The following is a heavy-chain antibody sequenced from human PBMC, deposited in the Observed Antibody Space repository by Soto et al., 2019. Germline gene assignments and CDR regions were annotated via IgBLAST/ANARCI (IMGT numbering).Heavy chain of an antibody. CDR3: ARDNWTDY. J-gene: IGHJ4*02. Sequence: GGSLRLSCAASGFTFSRYWMSWVRQAPGKGLQWLVNINENGREEYYLDAVKGRFTISRDNAKNSLYLQMNGLRAEDTAVYFCARDNWTDYWGQGTLVTVSS. V-gene: IGHV3-7*01. CDR1: GFTFSRYW. D-gene: IGHD1-20*01. CDR2: INENGREE.